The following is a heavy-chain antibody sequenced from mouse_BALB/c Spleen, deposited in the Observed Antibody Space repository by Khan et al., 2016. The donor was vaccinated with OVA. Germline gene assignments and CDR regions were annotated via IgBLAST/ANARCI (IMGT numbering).Heavy chain of an antibody. J-gene: IGHJ3*01. CDR1: GFSLTGYG. CDR2: IWGDGST. D-gene: IGHD2-4*01. Sequence: QVQLKQSGPGLVAPSQSLSITCTVSGFSLTGYGVNWVRQPPGKGLEWLGMIWGDGSTDYNSALKSRLSISKDNYQSQVFLKMNSLQTDDTARYYCARDEDYGGGTFAYWRQGPLVTVSA. CDR3: ARDEDYGGGTFAY. V-gene: IGHV2-6-7*01.